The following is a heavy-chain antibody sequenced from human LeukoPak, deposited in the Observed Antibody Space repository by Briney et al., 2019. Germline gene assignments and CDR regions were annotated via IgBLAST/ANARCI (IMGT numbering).Heavy chain of an antibody. J-gene: IGHJ4*02. CDR3: ARERGIRSGRYFDC. CDR1: GFTFRSYW. D-gene: IGHD3-16*01. CDR2: IKQDGSEK. Sequence: GGSLRLSCAASGFTFRSYWMSWVRKAPGKGLEWVANIKQDGSEKYYVDSVKGRFTISRDNAKNSLYLQMNSLRAEDTAVYYCARERGIRSGRYFDCWGQGTLVTVSS. V-gene: IGHV3-7*05.